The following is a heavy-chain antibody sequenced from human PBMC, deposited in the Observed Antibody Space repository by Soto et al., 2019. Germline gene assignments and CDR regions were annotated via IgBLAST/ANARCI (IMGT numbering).Heavy chain of an antibody. J-gene: IGHJ4*02. V-gene: IGHV4-39*01. CDR2: IHYSGST. CDR3: ARRARYGDYLHFDY. Sequence: QLQLQESGPGLVKPSETLSLTCTVSGGSISSSSYYWGWIRQPPGKGLEWIGSIHYSGSTYYNPSLKSRVTISVDTSKNQFSLKLSSVTAADTAVYYCARRARYGDYLHFDYWGQGTLVTVSS. D-gene: IGHD4-17*01. CDR1: GGSISSSSYY.